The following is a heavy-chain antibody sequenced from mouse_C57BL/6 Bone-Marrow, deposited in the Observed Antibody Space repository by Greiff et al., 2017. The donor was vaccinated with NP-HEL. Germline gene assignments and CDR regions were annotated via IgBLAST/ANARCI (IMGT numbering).Heavy chain of an antibody. CDR2: IWWDDDK. CDR3: ARHDYDVWYFDV. Sequence: QVTLKVCGPGILQPSQTLSLTCSFSGFSLSTFGMGVGWIRQPSGKGLEWLAHIWWDDDKYYNPALKSRLTISKDTSKNQVFRKIAKVDTAYTATYYCARHDYDVWYFDVWGTGTTVTVSS. J-gene: IGHJ1*03. V-gene: IGHV8-8*01. D-gene: IGHD2-4*01. CDR1: GFSLSTFGMG.